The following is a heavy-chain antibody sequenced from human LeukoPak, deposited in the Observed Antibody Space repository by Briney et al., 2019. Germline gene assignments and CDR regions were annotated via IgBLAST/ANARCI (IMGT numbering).Heavy chain of an antibody. CDR2: IKRKTDGGTI. V-gene: IGHV3-15*01. J-gene: IGHJ4*02. Sequence: GGSLRLSCAASGFTFSDAWMSWVRQAPGKGLEWVGRIKRKTDGGTIDYAAPVKGRFTISRDDSKNTLYLQMNSLKSEDTAVYYCSSLAMIRGVMPFDYWGQGTLVTVSS. CDR1: GFTFSDAW. D-gene: IGHD3-10*01. CDR3: SSLAMIRGVMPFDY.